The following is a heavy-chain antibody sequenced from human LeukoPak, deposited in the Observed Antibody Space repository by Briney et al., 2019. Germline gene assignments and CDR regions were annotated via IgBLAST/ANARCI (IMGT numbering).Heavy chain of an antibody. CDR1: GFTFDDYW. D-gene: IGHD3-10*02. CDR2: INQDGSEK. J-gene: IGHJ6*04. V-gene: IGHV3-7*01. Sequence: GGSLRLSRGASGFTFDDYWMSWVRQAPGQGLEWVANINQDGSEKYYLDSVKGRFTISRDNAKNSLYLQMNSLRAEDTAVYYCAELGITMIGGVWGKGTTVTISS. CDR3: AELGITMIGGV.